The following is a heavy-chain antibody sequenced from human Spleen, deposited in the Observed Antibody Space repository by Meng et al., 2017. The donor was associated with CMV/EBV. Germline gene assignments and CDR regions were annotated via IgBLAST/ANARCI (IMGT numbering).Heavy chain of an antibody. V-gene: IGHV3-30*04. CDR3: ARDCELQVLYFDY. J-gene: IGHJ4*02. Sequence: GESLKISCAASGFTFSSYAMHWVRQAPGKGLEWVAVISYDGSNKYYADSVKGRFTISRDNSKNTLYLQMNSLRAEDTAVYYCARDCELQVLYFDYWGQGTLVTVSS. CDR2: ISYDGSNK. D-gene: IGHD5-24*01. CDR1: GFTFSSYA.